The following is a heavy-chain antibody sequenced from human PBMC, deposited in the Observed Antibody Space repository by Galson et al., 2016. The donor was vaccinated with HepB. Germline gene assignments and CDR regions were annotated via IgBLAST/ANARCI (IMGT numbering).Heavy chain of an antibody. CDR2: ISIRTRTT. J-gene: IGHJ4*02. V-gene: IGHV3-48*02. CDR1: GFIVSNDY. CDR3: ASQWVAVDY. Sequence: SLRLSCAASGFIVSNDYMNWVRQAPGKGLEWVSHISIRTRTTYYADSVKGRFTISRDNAKNSLYLQMNSLRDEDTAVYYCASQWVAVDYWGQGTLVTVSS. D-gene: IGHD2-15*01.